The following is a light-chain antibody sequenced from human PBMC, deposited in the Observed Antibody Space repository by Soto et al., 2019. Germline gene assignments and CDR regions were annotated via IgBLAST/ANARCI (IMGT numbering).Light chain of an antibody. J-gene: IGKJ1*01. CDR2: AAS. V-gene: IGKV3-20*01. CDR1: RSVSRSD. CDR3: HQYGISPRT. Sequence: EIVLTQSPGTLSLSPGERATLSCRASRSVSRSDLAWYQQKPGQAPRLLIYAASSRATGIPDRFSGGGSGTDFTLTISRLEPEDFAVYYCHQYGISPRTFGQGTKVEIK.